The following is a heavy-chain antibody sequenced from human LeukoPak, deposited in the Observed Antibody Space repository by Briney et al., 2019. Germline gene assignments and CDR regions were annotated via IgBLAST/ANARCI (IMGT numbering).Heavy chain of an antibody. J-gene: IGHJ4*02. Sequence: PGGSLRLSCAASGFTFSSYSMNWVRQAPGKGPEWVSSISSSSSYIYYADSVKGRFTISRDNAKNSLYLQMNSLRAEDTAVYYCARLAVAGTDFDYWGQGILVTVSS. D-gene: IGHD6-19*01. V-gene: IGHV3-21*01. CDR1: GFTFSSYS. CDR2: ISSSSSYI. CDR3: ARLAVAGTDFDY.